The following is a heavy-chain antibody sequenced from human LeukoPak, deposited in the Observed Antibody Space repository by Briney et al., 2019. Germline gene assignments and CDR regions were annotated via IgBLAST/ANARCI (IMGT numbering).Heavy chain of an antibody. V-gene: IGHV3-48*03. CDR3: ARDHDYGDSDY. CDR2: ISSSGSTI. Sequence: PGGSLRLSCAASGFTFSSYEMNWVRQAPGKGLEWVPYISSSGSTIYYADSVKGRFTISRDSAKNSLYLQMNSLRAEDTAVYYCARDHDYGDSDYWGQGTLVTVSS. J-gene: IGHJ4*02. CDR1: GFTFSSYE. D-gene: IGHD4-17*01.